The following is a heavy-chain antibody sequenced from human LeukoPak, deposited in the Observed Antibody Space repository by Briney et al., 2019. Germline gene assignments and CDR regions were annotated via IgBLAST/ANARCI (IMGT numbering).Heavy chain of an antibody. Sequence: GGSLRLSCEASGFTFSGYAVSWVRQAPGKGLEWVSAISGTGDNTYYAASVRGRFTISRDNSKNTLYLQMNSLRAEDTAVYYCSNRLGDYWGQGTLVTVSS. CDR3: SNRLGDY. CDR1: GFTFSGYA. J-gene: IGHJ4*02. V-gene: IGHV3-23*01. CDR2: ISGTGDNT. D-gene: IGHD3-16*01.